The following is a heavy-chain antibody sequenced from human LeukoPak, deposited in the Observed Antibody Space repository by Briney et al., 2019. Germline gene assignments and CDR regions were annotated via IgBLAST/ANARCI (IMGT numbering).Heavy chain of an antibody. CDR2: IYSGGST. Sequence: TGGSLRLSCAASGFTVSSNYMSWVRQAPGKGLEWVSVIYSGGSTYYADSVKGRFTISRDNSKNTLYLQMNSLRAEDTAVYYCAAAGTYYYYYYMDVWGKGTMVTVSS. CDR3: AAAGTYYYYYYMDV. D-gene: IGHD6-13*01. CDR1: GFTVSSNY. V-gene: IGHV3-66*02. J-gene: IGHJ6*03.